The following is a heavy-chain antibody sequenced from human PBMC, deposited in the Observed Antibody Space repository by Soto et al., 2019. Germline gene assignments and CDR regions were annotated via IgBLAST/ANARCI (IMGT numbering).Heavy chain of an antibody. V-gene: IGHV3-30-3*01. J-gene: IGHJ4*02. CDR3: AGPHNYFDY. CDR2: ISYDGSNK. Sequence: GGSLRLSCAASGFTFSSYAMHWVRQAPGKGLEWVAVISYDGSNKYYADSVKGRFTISRDNSKNTLYLQMNSLRAEDTAVYYCAGPHNYFDYWGQGTLVTVS. CDR1: GFTFSSYA.